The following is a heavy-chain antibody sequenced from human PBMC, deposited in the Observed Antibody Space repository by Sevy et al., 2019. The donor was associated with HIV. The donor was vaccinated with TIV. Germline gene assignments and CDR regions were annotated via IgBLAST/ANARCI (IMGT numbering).Heavy chain of an antibody. CDR1: GYTYTTYD. CDR2: MNPSRGNT. J-gene: IGHJ4*02. D-gene: IGHD3-10*01. CDR3: ARRRGFGELLGLGY. V-gene: IGHV1-8*01. Sequence: ASVKVSCRTSGYTYTTYDINWVRRATRQGLEWMGWMNPSRGNTGSAQKFQGRLTMTRDTSTSTAYMELSSLESQDTAVYYCARRRGFGELLGLGYWGQGTLVTVSS.